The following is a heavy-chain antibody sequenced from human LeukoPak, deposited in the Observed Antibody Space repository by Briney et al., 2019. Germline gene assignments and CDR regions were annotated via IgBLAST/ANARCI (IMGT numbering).Heavy chain of an antibody. V-gene: IGHV3-7*01. Sequence: PGGSLRLSCAASGFTFSTYWMTWVRQAPGKGLEWVANIKRDGSEKYYVDSVKGRFTISRDNAKNSLYLQMNTLRTEDTAVYYCARDRDWFDPWGQGTLVTVSS. CDR1: GFTFSTYW. CDR2: IKRDGSEK. CDR3: ARDRDWFDP. J-gene: IGHJ5*02.